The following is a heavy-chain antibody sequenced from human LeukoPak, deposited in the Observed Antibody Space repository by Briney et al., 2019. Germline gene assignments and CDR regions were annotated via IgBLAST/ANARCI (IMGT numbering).Heavy chain of an antibody. D-gene: IGHD4-17*01. Sequence: GESLKISCKGSGYSFTSYWIGCVRQMPGKGLEWMGIIYPGDSDTRYSPSFQGQVTISADKSISTAYLQWSSLKASDTAMYYCARGGNYGDYVFHGMDVWGQGTTVTVSS. CDR2: IYPGDSDT. J-gene: IGHJ6*02. CDR1: GYSFTSYW. V-gene: IGHV5-51*01. CDR3: ARGGNYGDYVFHGMDV.